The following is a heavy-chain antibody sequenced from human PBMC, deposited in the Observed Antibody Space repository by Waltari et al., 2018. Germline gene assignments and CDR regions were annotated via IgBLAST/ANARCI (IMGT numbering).Heavy chain of an antibody. CDR1: GGSIISGGYY. V-gene: IGHV4-31*03. CDR3: ARGGGNYPSYYYYYMDV. D-gene: IGHD1-7*01. CDR2: IYYSGST. Sequence: QVQLQESGPGLVKPSQTLSLTCPVSGGSIISGGYYWSWIRQHPGKGLEWIGYIYYSGSTYYNPSLKSRVTISVDTSKNQFSLKLSSVTAADTAVYYCARGGGNYPSYYYYYMDVWGKGTTVTVSS. J-gene: IGHJ6*03.